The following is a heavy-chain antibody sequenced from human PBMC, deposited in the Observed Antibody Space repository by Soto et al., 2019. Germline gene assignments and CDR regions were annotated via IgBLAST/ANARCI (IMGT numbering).Heavy chain of an antibody. D-gene: IGHD2-15*01. CDR1: GYTFTSYY. V-gene: IGHV1-46*01. J-gene: IGHJ5*02. Sequence: ASVKVSCKASGYTFTSYYMHWVRQAPGQGLEWMGIINPSGGSTSYAQKFQGRVTMTRDTSTSTVYMELSSLRSEDTAVYYCARGTIVVVVAPTPPNLPWFAPWGQGTLVTVSS. CDR2: INPSGGST. CDR3: ARGTIVVVVAPTPPNLPWFAP.